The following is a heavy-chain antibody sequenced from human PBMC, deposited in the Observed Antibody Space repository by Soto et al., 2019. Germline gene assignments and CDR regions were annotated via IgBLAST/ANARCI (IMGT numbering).Heavy chain of an antibody. CDR1: GYTFTSYY. V-gene: IGHV1-46*01. D-gene: IGHD6-6*01. Sequence: ASVKVSCKASGYTFTSYYMHWVRQAPGQGLEWMGVINPSGGSTSYTQKFQGRVTMTRDTSTSTVYMELSSLKSEDMAVYYCARNFDYSSSSRKYYYGMDVWGQGTTVTVSS. J-gene: IGHJ6*02. CDR2: INPSGGST. CDR3: ARNFDYSSSSRKYYYGMDV.